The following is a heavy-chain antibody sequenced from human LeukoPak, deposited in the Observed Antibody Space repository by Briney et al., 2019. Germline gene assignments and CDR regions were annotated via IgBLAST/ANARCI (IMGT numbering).Heavy chain of an antibody. V-gene: IGHV3-23*01. CDR1: GFTFSSHA. Sequence: PGGSLRLSCAASGFTFSSHAMNWVRQAPGKGLEWVSAISGTGRSTYYADSVKGRFTISRDNSKNTLYLQMNSLRAEGTAVYYCAKDVLWGQGTLATVSP. CDR2: ISGTGRST. J-gene: IGHJ4*02. CDR3: AKDVL.